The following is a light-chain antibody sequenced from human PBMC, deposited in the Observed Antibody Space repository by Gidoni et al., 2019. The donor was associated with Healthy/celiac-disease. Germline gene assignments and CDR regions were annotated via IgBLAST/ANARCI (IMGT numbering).Light chain of an antibody. CDR2: DNN. CDR1: SSNIGNNY. V-gene: IGLV1-51*01. Sequence: ISCSGSSSNIGNNYVSWYQQLPGTAPKLLIYDNNKRPSGIPDRFSGSKSGTSATLGITGLQTGDEADYYCGTWDSSLSAGVFGGGTKLTVL. CDR3: GTWDSSLSAGV. J-gene: IGLJ3*02.